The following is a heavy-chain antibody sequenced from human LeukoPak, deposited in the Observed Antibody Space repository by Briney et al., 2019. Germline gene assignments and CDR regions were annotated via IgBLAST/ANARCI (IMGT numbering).Heavy chain of an antibody. Sequence: KLSETLALTCAVYGGSFRGYYWSWIRQPPGKGLEWIGEINHSGSTNYVPSLTGRVTISVDTSENQFSLKLSSVTAADTAVYYCARAPIYCSGGSCVNYGMDVWGQGTTVTVSS. CDR2: INHSGST. CDR1: GGSFRGYY. V-gene: IGHV4-34*01. CDR3: ARAPIYCSGGSCVNYGMDV. D-gene: IGHD2-15*01. J-gene: IGHJ6*02.